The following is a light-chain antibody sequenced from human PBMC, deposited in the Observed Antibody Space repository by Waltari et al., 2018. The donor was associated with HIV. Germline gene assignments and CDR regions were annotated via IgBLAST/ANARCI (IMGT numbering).Light chain of an antibody. CDR1: SSDVGGYNY. V-gene: IGLV2-8*01. CDR2: EVS. CDR3: SSYAGNNNFV. Sequence: QSALTQPPSASGSPGQSVTISCTGTSSDVGGYNYVSWYQQHPGKAPNLMIYEVSKRTSGGPDRCAGSKSANTASLTVAGLQADDEADYYCSSYAGNNNFVFGTGTKVTVL. J-gene: IGLJ1*01.